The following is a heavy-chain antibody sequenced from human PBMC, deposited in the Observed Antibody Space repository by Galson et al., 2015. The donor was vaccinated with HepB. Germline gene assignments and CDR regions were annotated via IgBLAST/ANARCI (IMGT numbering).Heavy chain of an antibody. Sequence: SLRLSCAASGFTFNNYGMHWVRQAPGKGLEWVAVLWYDGTNKYYADSVKGRFTISRDNSKNTLYLQMNSLRVEDTAVYYCATNRGSMIIDYWGQGTLVTVSS. CDR3: ATNRGSMIIDY. J-gene: IGHJ4*02. CDR2: LWYDGTNK. D-gene: IGHD3-16*01. V-gene: IGHV3-33*01. CDR1: GFTFNNYG.